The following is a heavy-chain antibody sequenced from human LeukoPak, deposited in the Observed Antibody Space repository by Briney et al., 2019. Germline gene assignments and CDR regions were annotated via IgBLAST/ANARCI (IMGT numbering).Heavy chain of an antibody. CDR3: AREGAYCSSTSCHIQNWFDP. CDR2: ISAYNGNT. J-gene: IGHJ5*02. V-gene: IGHV1-18*01. Sequence: ASVKVSCKASGYTFTSYAFRWVRQAPGQELEWMGWISAYNGNTNYAQKLQGRVTMTTDTSTSTAYMELRSLRSDDTAVYYCAREGAYCSSTSCHIQNWFDPWGQGTLVTVSS. D-gene: IGHD2-2*01. CDR1: GYTFTSYA.